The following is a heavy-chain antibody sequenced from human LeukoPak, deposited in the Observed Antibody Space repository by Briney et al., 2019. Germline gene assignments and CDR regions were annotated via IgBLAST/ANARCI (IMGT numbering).Heavy chain of an antibody. D-gene: IGHD1-7*01. CDR3: ARGRVPGTSPKMDY. CDR2: ISDTGGDT. V-gene: IGHV3-23*01. J-gene: IGHJ4*02. Sequence: GGSLRLSCAASEFTFSNYAMSWVRQAPGKGLEWVSVISDTGGDTYYADSVKGRFIISRDNSKNTLYLQMNSLRAEDTALYYCARGRVPGTSPKMDYWGQGTLVTVSS. CDR1: EFTFSNYA.